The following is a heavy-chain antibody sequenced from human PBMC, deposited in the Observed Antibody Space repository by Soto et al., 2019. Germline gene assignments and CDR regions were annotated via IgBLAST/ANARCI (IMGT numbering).Heavy chain of an antibody. CDR3: AKEGGLAAAGKRYYYYGMDV. Sequence: PGGSLRLSCAASGFTFSSYAMSWVRQAPGKGLEWVSAISGSGGSTYYADSVKGRFTISRDNSKNTLYLQMNSLRAEDTAVYYCAKEGGLAAAGKRYYYYGMDVWGQGTTVTVSS. CDR2: ISGSGGST. J-gene: IGHJ6*02. CDR1: GFTFSSYA. V-gene: IGHV3-23*01. D-gene: IGHD6-13*01.